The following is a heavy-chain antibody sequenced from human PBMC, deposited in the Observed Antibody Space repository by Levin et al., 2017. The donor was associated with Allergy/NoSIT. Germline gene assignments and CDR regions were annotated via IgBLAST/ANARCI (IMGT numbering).Heavy chain of an antibody. Sequence: GESLKISCKASGYTFTRYYMHWVRQAPGQGLEWMGWINPNSGGTNYAQKFQGRVTMTRDTSISTAYMELSRLISDDTAVYYCARDGVGAGKSFDPWGQGTLVTVSS. CDR2: INPNSGGT. D-gene: IGHD1-26*01. J-gene: IGHJ5*02. CDR3: ARDGVGAGKSFDP. V-gene: IGHV1-2*02. CDR1: GYTFTRYY.